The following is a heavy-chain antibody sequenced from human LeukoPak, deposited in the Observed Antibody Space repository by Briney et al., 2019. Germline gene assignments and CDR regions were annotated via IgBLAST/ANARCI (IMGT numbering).Heavy chain of an antibody. CDR3: ARRYSSSWYWFDP. D-gene: IGHD6-13*01. V-gene: IGHV4-39*01. CDR1: GGSISSSGYY. CDR2: IYYSGST. J-gene: IGHJ5*02. Sequence: SETLSLTCTVSGGSISSSGYYWGWIRQPPGKGLEWIGNIYYSGSTYYNPSLKSRVTISVDTSKNQFSLKLSSVTAADTAVYYCARRYSSSWYWFDPRGQGTLVTVSS.